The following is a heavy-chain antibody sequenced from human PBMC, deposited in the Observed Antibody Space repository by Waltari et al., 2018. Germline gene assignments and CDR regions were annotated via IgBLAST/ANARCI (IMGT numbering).Heavy chain of an antibody. CDR1: GYTFTGPY. Sequence: QVQLVQSGAEVKKPGASVKVPCMASGYTFTGPYMHWVRQAPGQGLEWMGWINPNSGGTNYAQKFQGWVTMTRDTSISTAYMELSRLRSDDTAVYYCARSPWEKTTCFDYWGQGTLVTVSS. J-gene: IGHJ4*02. V-gene: IGHV1-2*04. CDR2: INPNSGGT. D-gene: IGHD1-26*01. CDR3: ARSPWEKTTCFDY.